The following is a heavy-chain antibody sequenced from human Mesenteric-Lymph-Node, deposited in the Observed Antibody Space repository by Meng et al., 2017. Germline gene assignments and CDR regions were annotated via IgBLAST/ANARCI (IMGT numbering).Heavy chain of an antibody. Sequence: GESLKISCGASGFTFSNYWMSWVRQAPGKGLEWVANIKQDGSEKYYVDSVKGRFTISRDNAKSSLYLQMNSLRAEDTAVYYCARDLIAASGGDPYYYYGLDVWGQGTTVTVSS. CDR2: IKQDGSEK. D-gene: IGHD6-13*01. CDR1: GFTFSNYW. J-gene: IGHJ6*02. CDR3: ARDLIAASGGDPYYYYGLDV. V-gene: IGHV3-7*01.